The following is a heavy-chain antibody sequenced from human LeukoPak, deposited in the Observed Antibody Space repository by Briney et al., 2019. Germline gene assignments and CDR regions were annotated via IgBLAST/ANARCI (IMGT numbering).Heavy chain of an antibody. CDR3: ARGPGNYYGSGSYYRGSNYFDY. CDR2: IYYSGST. J-gene: IGHJ4*02. D-gene: IGHD3-10*01. Sequence: PSETLSLTCTVSGGSISSSSYYWGWIRQPPGKGLEWIGSIYYSGSTYYNPSLKSRVTISVDTSKNQFSLKLSSVTAADTAVYYCARGPGNYYGSGSYYRGSNYFDYWGQGTLVTVSS. V-gene: IGHV4-39*07. CDR1: GGSISSSSYY.